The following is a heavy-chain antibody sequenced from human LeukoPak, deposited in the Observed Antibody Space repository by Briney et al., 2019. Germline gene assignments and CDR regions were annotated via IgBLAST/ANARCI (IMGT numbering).Heavy chain of an antibody. CDR1: GFTFSNAW. CDR2: IKSKPAGGST. D-gene: IGHD1-26*01. J-gene: IGHJ4*02. CDR3: TTELKESGSDTTTGFQY. Sequence: GGSLRLSCTASGFTFSNAWMSWVRQAPGKGLEWVGRIKSKPAGGSTDYAAPINGRFTISRDDSKNTLYLQVNSLKVEDTAVYYCTTELKESGSDTTTGFQYWGQGTLVTVSS. V-gene: IGHV3-15*01.